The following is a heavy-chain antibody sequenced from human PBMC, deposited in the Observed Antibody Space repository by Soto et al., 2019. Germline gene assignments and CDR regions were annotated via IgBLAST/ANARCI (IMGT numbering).Heavy chain of an antibody. CDR2: TYYRSKLYN. CDR3: ARDISSSWYQIFDY. J-gene: IGHJ4*02. CDR1: GDSVSSNSAA. D-gene: IGHD6-13*01. Sequence: SQTLSLTCAISGDSVSSNSAAWNWIRQSPSRGLEWLGRTYYRSKLYNDYAVSVKSRITINPATSKNQFSLQLNSVTPEDTAVYYCARDISSSWYQIFDYWGQGTLVTVSS. V-gene: IGHV6-1*01.